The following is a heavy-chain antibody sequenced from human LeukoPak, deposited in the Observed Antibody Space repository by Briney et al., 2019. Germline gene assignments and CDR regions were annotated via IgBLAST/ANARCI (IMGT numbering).Heavy chain of an antibody. CDR1: GFTVSNNY. Sequence: PGGSLRLSWAAFGFTVSNNYMCWVRQAPGKGLEWVSVIKSGGDTYYADSVKGRFTISRDNSKNTLSLQMDTLRAEDTAVYYCAKGDISMIPDWGQGTLVTVSS. V-gene: IGHV3-53*01. CDR3: AKGDISMIPD. D-gene: IGHD3-22*01. CDR2: IKSGGDT. J-gene: IGHJ4*02.